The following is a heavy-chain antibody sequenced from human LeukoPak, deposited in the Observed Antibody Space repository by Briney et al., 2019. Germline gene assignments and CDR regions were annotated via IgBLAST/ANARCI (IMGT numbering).Heavy chain of an antibody. CDR1: GFTLSSYV. D-gene: IGHD6-13*01. CDR2: IRYDGSNK. J-gene: IGHJ4*02. CDR3: AKDKSLYSNSWYYFDY. Sequence: GGSLRLSCAPSGFTLSSYVMHWVRQTPGKRRERVAFIRYDGSNKQHADSVKGRFTISRDNSKNTLYLQMNSLRAEDTALYYCAKDKSLYSNSWYYFDYWGQGTLVTVSS. V-gene: IGHV3-30*02.